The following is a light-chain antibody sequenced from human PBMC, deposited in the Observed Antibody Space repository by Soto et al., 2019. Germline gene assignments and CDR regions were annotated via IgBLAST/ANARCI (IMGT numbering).Light chain of an antibody. V-gene: IGKV3D-20*01. CDR3: QHYGSSPWT. CDR1: QTVGSTY. J-gene: IGKJ1*01. CDR2: DTS. Sequence: PGERATLSCGASQTVGSTYLAWYHQKPGLAPRLLIYDTSSRATGIPDRFSGSESGTDFTLTISRLEPEDFAVYSCQHYGSSPWTFGQGAKVEIK.